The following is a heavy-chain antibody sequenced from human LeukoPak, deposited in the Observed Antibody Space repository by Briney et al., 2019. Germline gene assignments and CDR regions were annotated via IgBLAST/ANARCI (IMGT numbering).Heavy chain of an antibody. CDR3: ARSVVVITTNWFDP. CDR1: GXSISSYY. CDR2: IYTSGST. J-gene: IGHJ5*02. V-gene: IGHV4-4*07. D-gene: IGHD3-22*01. Sequence: SETLSLTCTVSGXSISSYYGSWIRQPAGKGLEWIGRIYTSGSTNYNPSLKSRVTMSVDTSKNQFSLKLSSVTAADTAVYYCARSVVVITTNWFDPWGQGTLVTVSS.